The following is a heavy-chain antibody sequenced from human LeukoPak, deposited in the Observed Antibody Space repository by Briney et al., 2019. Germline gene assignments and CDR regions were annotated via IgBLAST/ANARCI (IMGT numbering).Heavy chain of an antibody. Sequence: SETLSLTCTVSGGSVSSGSYYWSWIRQPPGKGLEWIGYIYYSGSTNYNPSLKSRVTISVDTSKNQFSLKLSSVTAADTAVYYCAMWFGELSYYYYGMDVWGQGTRSPSP. V-gene: IGHV4-61*01. CDR3: AMWFGELSYYYYGMDV. D-gene: IGHD3-10*01. J-gene: IGHJ6*02. CDR1: GGSVSSGSYY. CDR2: IYYSGST.